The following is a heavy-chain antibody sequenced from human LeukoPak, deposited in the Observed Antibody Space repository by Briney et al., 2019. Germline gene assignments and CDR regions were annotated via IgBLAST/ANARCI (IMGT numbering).Heavy chain of an antibody. D-gene: IGHD3-22*01. V-gene: IGHV3-9*01. CDR3: AKAYSPYYYDSSGYSSPFDY. J-gene: IGHJ4*02. CDR1: GFAFDDYA. CDR2: ISWNSGSI. Sequence: GRSLRLSCAASGFAFDDYAMHWVQQAPGKGLEWVSGISWNSGSIGYADSVKGRFTISRDNAKNSLYLQMNSLRAEDTALYYCAKAYSPYYYDSSGYSSPFDYWGQGTLVTVSS.